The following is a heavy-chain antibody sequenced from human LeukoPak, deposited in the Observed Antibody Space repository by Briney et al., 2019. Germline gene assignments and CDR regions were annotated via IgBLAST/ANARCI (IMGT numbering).Heavy chain of an antibody. Sequence: SETLSLTCTVSGGSINSNNCYWGWIRQPPGKGLEWIGSVYKSGSTYYNPSLKSRVTVSVDTSKNQFSLKLSSVTAADTAVYYCARVSRGSSWYVPGWFDPWGQGTLVTVSS. D-gene: IGHD6-13*01. CDR3: ARVSRGSSWYVPGWFDP. CDR2: VYKSGST. J-gene: IGHJ5*02. CDR1: GGSINSNNCY. V-gene: IGHV4-39*07.